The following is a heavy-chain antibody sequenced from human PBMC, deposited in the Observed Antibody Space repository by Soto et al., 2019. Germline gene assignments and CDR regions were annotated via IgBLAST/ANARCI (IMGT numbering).Heavy chain of an antibody. D-gene: IGHD2-8*01. V-gene: IGHV1-8*01. CDR2: MNPNSGNT. CDR3: ARGLVGYCTNGVCPLYY. Sequence: QVQLVQSGAEVKKPGASVKVSCKASGYTFTSYDINWVRQATGQGLEWMGWMNPNSGNTGYAQKFQGRVTMTRNTSISTAYMELSSLRSEDTAVYYCARGLVGYCTNGVCPLYYWGQGTLVTVSS. J-gene: IGHJ4*02. CDR1: GYTFTSYD.